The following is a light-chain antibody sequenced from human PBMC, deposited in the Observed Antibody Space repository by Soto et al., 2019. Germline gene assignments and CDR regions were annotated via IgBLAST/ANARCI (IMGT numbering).Light chain of an antibody. J-gene: IGKJ5*01. Sequence: DIQMTQSPSSLSASVGDRVTITCRASESIARHLNWYQQKPGKAPKLLIYAASSLQNGVPSRFRGGGSGTDFTLTINNLQPEDFAAYYCQQTYSTFSITFGQGTRL. CDR2: AAS. CDR3: QQTYSTFSIT. V-gene: IGKV1-39*01. CDR1: ESIARH.